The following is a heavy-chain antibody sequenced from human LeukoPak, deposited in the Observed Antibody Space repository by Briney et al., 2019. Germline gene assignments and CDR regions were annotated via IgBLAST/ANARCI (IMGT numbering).Heavy chain of an antibody. V-gene: IGHV4-59*01. CDR1: GGSISSYY. Sequence: SETLSLTCTVSGGSISSYYWSWIRQPPGKGPEWIGYIYYSGSTNYNPSLKSRVTISVDTSKNQFSLKLSSVTAADTAVYYCAREVRGYIDYWGQGTLVTVSS. J-gene: IGHJ4*02. D-gene: IGHD5-18*01. CDR3: AREVRGYIDY. CDR2: IYYSGST.